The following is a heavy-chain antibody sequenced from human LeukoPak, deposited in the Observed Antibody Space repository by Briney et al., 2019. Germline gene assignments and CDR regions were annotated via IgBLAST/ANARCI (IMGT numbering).Heavy chain of an antibody. Sequence: KPSETLSLTCTVSGGSISSYYWSWIRQPPGKGLEWIGCIYYSGSTNYNPSLKSRVTISVDTSKNQFSLKLSSVTAADTAVYYCARGKRLARLFNLFDYWGQGTLVTVSS. CDR3: ARGKRLARLFNLFDY. CDR2: IYYSGST. CDR1: GGSISSYY. D-gene: IGHD1-1*01. V-gene: IGHV4-59*01. J-gene: IGHJ4*02.